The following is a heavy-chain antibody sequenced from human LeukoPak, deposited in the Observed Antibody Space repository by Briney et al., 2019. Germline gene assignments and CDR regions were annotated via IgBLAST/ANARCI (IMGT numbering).Heavy chain of an antibody. V-gene: IGHV4-4*07. Sequence: ETLSLTCTVSGGSISSYYWSWIRQPAGKGLEWIGRIYTSGSTNYNPSLKSRVTMSVDTSKNQFSLKLSSVTAADTAVYYCAGDSPDCGGDCYYNWFDPWGQGTLVTVSS. CDR1: GGSISSYY. CDR2: IYTSGST. D-gene: IGHD2-21*02. J-gene: IGHJ5*02. CDR3: AGDSPDCGGDCYYNWFDP.